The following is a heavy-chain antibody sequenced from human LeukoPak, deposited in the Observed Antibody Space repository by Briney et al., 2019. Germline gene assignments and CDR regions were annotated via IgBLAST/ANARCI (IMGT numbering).Heavy chain of an antibody. D-gene: IGHD2-2*01. Sequence: ASVKVSCKVSGYTLTELSMHWVRQAPGKGLEWMGGFDPEDGETIYAKKFQGRVTMTEETSTDTASMELSNLRSEDTAVYHCATDHATYCSSTSCLERDYWGQGTLVTVSS. CDR1: GYTLTELS. CDR3: ATDHATYCSSTSCLERDY. CDR2: FDPEDGET. J-gene: IGHJ4*02. V-gene: IGHV1-24*01.